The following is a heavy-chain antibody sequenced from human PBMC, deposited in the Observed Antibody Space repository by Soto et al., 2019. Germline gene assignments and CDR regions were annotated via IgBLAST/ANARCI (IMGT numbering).Heavy chain of an antibody. J-gene: IGHJ3*02. CDR3: ATSGSGSFDAFDI. D-gene: IGHD3-10*01. Sequence: QVQLQESGPGLVKPSGTLSLTCAVSGGSISSSNWWSGVRQPPGKGLQWMGEIDDSGGTNYNPSLTSRVTTSVDKSKPQFPLKLTSVTAADTAVSYCATSGSGSFDAFDIWGQGTMLTVSS. CDR2: IDDSGGT. CDR1: GGSISSSNW. V-gene: IGHV4-4*02.